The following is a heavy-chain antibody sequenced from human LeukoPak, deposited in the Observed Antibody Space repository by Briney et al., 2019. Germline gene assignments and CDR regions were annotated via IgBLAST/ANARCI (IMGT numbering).Heavy chain of an antibody. CDR2: ISSSSSTI. CDR1: EFTFSTYS. D-gene: IGHD3-22*01. CDR3: ARNYDSSGYYFDY. V-gene: IGHV3-48*01. J-gene: IGHJ4*02. Sequence: GGSLRLSCAASEFTFSTYSINWVRQAPGKGLEWVSYISSSSSTIYYADSVKGRFTISRDNAKNSLYLQMNSLRAEDTAVYYCARNYDSSGYYFDYWGQGTLVTVSS.